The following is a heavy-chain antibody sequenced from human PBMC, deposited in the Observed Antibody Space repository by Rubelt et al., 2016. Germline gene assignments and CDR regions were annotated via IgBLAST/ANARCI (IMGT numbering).Heavy chain of an antibody. CDR3: ARDGQWLVPDY. D-gene: IGHD6-19*01. CDR1: GFSFSIYG. CDR2: ISSSSSTM. J-gene: IGHJ4*02. Sequence: EVQLVESGGGLVKPGGSLRLSCAASGFSFSIYGMNWVRQAPGKGLEWVSDISSSSSTMYYADSVKGRFTMSRDTAKNSLYRQMNGLGGEDTAVYYCARDGQWLVPDYWGQGTLVTVSS. V-gene: IGHV3-48*01.